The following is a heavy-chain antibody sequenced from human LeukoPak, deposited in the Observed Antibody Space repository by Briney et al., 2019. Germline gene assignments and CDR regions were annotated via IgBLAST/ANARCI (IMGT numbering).Heavy chain of an antibody. Sequence: GGSLRLSCAVSGLTFSSSWMDWIRQAPGKGLEWVASINPDGNKKYSADSVKGRFTISRDNAENSLYLQMNSLRVEDTAFYYCARDLAYSRLDYWGQGMLVTVSS. CDR2: INPDGNKK. J-gene: IGHJ4*02. CDR1: GLTFSSSW. CDR3: ARDLAYSRLDY. D-gene: IGHD5-18*01. V-gene: IGHV3-7*01.